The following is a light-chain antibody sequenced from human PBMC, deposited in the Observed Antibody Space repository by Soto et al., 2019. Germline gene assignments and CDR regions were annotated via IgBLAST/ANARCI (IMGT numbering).Light chain of an antibody. J-gene: IGLJ1*01. CDR3: ISYTVSRSYV. Sequence: SVLTHPASVSGSPGQSITISCSSTSINIGPYDHVAWVPQFPGKTPKLLIYSVTARLLGLSYRFSGSKSGNTASLTISGLQADDGADYYCISYTVSRSYVFGTGTKVTV. CDR1: SINIGPYDH. CDR2: SVT. V-gene: IGLV2-14*01.